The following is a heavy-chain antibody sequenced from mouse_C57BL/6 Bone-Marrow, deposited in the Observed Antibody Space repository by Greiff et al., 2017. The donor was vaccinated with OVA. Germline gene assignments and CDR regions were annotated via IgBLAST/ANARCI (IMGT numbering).Heavy chain of an antibody. CDR3: ARGVFYYYYDV. Sequence: VQLQQSGAELARPGASVKLSCKASGYTFTSYGISWVKQRTGQGLEWIGEIYPRSGNTYYNEKFKGKATLTADKSSSTAYMELRSLTSEDSAVYFCARGVFYYYYDVWGTGTTVTVSS. CDR2: IYPRSGNT. D-gene: IGHD1-1*01. CDR1: GYTFTSYG. J-gene: IGHJ1*03. V-gene: IGHV1-81*01.